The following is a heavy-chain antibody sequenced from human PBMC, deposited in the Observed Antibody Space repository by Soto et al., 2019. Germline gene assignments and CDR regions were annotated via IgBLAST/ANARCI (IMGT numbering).Heavy chain of an antibody. CDR3: AKLSNYDTSGYFDGY. CDR1: GVTFRNYA. Sequence: GGSLRLSCAASGVTFRNYAMSWVRQAPGKGLEWVSSISGGGDSTYYADSVKGRFTISRDNSKNTLYLQMNSLRAEDTAVYYCAKLSNYDTSGYFDGYWGQGTLVT. J-gene: IGHJ4*02. V-gene: IGHV3-23*01. CDR2: ISGGGDST. D-gene: IGHD3-22*01.